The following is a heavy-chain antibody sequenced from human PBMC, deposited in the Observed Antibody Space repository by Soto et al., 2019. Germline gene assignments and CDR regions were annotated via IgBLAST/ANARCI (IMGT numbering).Heavy chain of an antibody. CDR1: GAPISGYY. J-gene: IGHJ5*02. CDR3: VRDGTKTLRDWFDP. Sequence: LSLTCTVSGAPISGYYWSWIRKSAGKGLEWIGRIYATGTTDYNPSLKSRVMMSVDTSKKQFSLKLRSVTAADTAVYYCVRDGTKTLRDWFDPWGQGISVTVTS. D-gene: IGHD1-1*01. CDR2: IYATGTT. V-gene: IGHV4-4*07.